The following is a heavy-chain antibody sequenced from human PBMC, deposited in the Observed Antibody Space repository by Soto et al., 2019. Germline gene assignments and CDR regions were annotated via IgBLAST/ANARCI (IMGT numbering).Heavy chain of an antibody. CDR1: GFTFSSYS. D-gene: IGHD5-12*01. CDR3: ARGYSGYDCYFDY. Sequence: GESLKISCAASGFTFSSYSMNWVRQAPGKGLEWVSYISSSSSTIYYADSVKGRFTISRDNAKNSLYLQMNSLRAEDTAVYYCARGYSGYDCYFDYWGQGTLVTVSS. CDR2: ISSSSSTI. J-gene: IGHJ4*02. V-gene: IGHV3-48*01.